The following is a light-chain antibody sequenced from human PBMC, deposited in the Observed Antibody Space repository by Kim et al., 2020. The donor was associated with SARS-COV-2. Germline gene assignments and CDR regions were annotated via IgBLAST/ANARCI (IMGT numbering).Light chain of an antibody. J-gene: IGLJ2*01. V-gene: IGLV1-44*01. CDR2: SNN. CDR1: SSNIGSNS. CDR3: AAWDDSLNGVV. Sequence: ELTQPPSASGTPGQRVTISCSGSSSNIGSNSVNWYQQLPGTAPRLLIYSNNQRPSGVPDRFSGSKSGTSASLAISGLQSEDEADYYCAAWDDSLNGVVFGGGTQLAVL.